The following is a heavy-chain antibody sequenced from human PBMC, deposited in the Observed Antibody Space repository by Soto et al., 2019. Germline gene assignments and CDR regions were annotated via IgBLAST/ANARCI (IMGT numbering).Heavy chain of an antibody. CDR1: GYTFTSYW. Sequence: PGESLKISCKGSGYTFTSYWIGWVRQMPGEGLEWMGVTYPSDSDTRYSPSFRGQVTISADKSITTAYLQWSSLKASDTAMYYCVRSGTSSGRFSDYWGQGTLVT. V-gene: IGHV5-51*01. CDR2: TYPSDSDT. CDR3: VRSGTSSGRFSDY. D-gene: IGHD2-8*01. J-gene: IGHJ4*01.